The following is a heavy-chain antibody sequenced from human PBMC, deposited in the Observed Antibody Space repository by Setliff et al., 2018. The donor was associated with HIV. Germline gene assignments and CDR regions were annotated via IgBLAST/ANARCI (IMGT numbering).Heavy chain of an antibody. D-gene: IGHD2-8*01. CDR3: ARARRYRPNGVCFNRPGYFDL. Sequence: SETLSLTCTVSAGSTSSGSYYWNWIRQPAGKGLEWIGHIYISGSTNYNPSLKSRVAISIDTSKDQFSLKLSPVTAADTAVYYCARARRYRPNGVCFNRPGYFDLWGRGTLVTVSS. V-gene: IGHV4-61*09. CDR2: IYISGST. CDR1: AGSTSSGSYY. J-gene: IGHJ2*01.